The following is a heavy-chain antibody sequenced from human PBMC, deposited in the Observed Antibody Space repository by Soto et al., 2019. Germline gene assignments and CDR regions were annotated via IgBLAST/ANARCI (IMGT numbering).Heavy chain of an antibody. CDR1: GGSFSCYY. J-gene: IGHJ5*02. V-gene: IGHV4-34*01. D-gene: IGHD5-18*01. CDR3: ARGKLSYDTAMVTNWFDP. CDR2: INHSGST. Sequence: PSETLSLTCAVYGGSFSCYYWSWIRQPPGKGLEWIGEINHSGSTNYNPSLKSRVTISVDTSKNQFSLKLSSVTAADTAVYYCARGKLSYDTAMVTNWFDPWGQGTLVTVSS.